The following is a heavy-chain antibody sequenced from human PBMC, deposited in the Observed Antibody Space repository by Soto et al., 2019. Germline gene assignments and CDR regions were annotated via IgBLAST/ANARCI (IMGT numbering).Heavy chain of an antibody. D-gene: IGHD3-22*01. CDR1: GYSFTNYP. V-gene: IGHV1-18*01. Sequence: QVNLVQSGAEVRKPGASVKVSCKASGYSFTNYPIVWVRRAPGQGLEWMGWISAYSGDTNYAQKFQGRVTMTRDTSTTTAYLELRSLRSDDTAVYYCARAITMMFLAPAYWGQGTLVTVSS. CDR3: ARAITMMFLAPAY. CDR2: ISAYSGDT. J-gene: IGHJ4*02.